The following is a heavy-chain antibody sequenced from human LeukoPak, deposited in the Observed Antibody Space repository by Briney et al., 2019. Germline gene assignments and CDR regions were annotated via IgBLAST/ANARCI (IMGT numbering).Heavy chain of an antibody. CDR3: ARDGDYGTGSYYRGCIDS. J-gene: IGHJ4*02. V-gene: IGHV1-2*02. D-gene: IGHD3-10*01. CDR2: IHPRRGDT. Sequence: ASVKVSCKTSGYSFTACYIHWVRQAPGQGLEWMGWIHPRRGDTNYEQTFQGRVTMTGDTSISPAYLDLSSLRAADTAVYYCARDGDYGTGSYYRGCIDSWGQGTPVTVS. CDR1: GYSFTACY.